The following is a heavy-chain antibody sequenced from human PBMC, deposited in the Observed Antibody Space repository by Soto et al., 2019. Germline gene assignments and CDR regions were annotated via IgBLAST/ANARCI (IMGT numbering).Heavy chain of an antibody. CDR2: ISSRSTTI. D-gene: IGHD3-16*02. CDR1: GFIFSSYS. V-gene: IGHV3-48*02. Sequence: DVQLVESGGHLVQPGGSLRLSCAASGFIFSSYSMHWVRQAPGKGLEWISFISSRSTTIYYAASVKGRFTISRDNAKNSLFLQMNSLRDEDTAVYYYASRLSHPFGGVILHYFDYWGQGTLVTVSS. J-gene: IGHJ4*02. CDR3: ASRLSHPFGGVILHYFDY.